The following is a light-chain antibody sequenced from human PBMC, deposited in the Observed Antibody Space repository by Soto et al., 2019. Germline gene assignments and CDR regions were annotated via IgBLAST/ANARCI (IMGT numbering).Light chain of an antibody. V-gene: IGLV2-8*01. CDR1: GGDIGAYIY. Sequence: QSVLTQPASVSGSPGQSITISCAGTGGDIGAYIYVSWYQQHPGKAPKLIIYEVSRRPSGVPERFSGSKSGNTASLTVSGLQAEDEAHYYCSSYAGSNNFVFGTGTKLTVL. J-gene: IGLJ1*01. CDR2: EVS. CDR3: SSYAGSNNFV.